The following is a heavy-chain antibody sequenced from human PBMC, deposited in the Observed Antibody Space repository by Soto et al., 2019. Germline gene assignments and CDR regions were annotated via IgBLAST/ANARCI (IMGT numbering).Heavy chain of an antibody. CDR3: ASPGIAAAGTKFVAFDI. D-gene: IGHD6-13*01. Sequence: GASVKVSYKASGGTFSSYAISWVRQAPGQGLEWMGGIIPIFGTANYAQKFQGRVTITADESTSTAYMELSSLRSEDTAVYYCASPGIAAAGTKFVAFDIWGQGTMVTVSS. J-gene: IGHJ3*02. V-gene: IGHV1-69*13. CDR1: GGTFSSYA. CDR2: IIPIFGTA.